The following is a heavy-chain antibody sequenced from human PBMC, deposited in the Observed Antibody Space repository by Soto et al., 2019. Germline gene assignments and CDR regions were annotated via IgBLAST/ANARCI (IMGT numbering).Heavy chain of an antibody. CDR1: GFTFSSYA. CDR3: AKGRWGYCSGGSCYDFDY. CDR2: ISGSGGST. Sequence: GGSLRLSCAASGFTFSSYAMSWVRQAPGKGLEWVSAISGSGGSTYYADSVKGRFTISRDNSKNTLYLQMNSLRAEDTAVYYCAKGRWGYCSGGSCYDFDYWGQGTLVTVSS. D-gene: IGHD2-15*01. J-gene: IGHJ4*02. V-gene: IGHV3-23*01.